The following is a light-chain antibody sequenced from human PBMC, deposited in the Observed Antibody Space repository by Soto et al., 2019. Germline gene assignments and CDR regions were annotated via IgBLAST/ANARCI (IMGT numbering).Light chain of an antibody. CDR2: GAS. CDR3: QQRNDWPLT. J-gene: IGKJ5*01. V-gene: IGKV3D-20*02. CDR1: QSVSSSY. Sequence: EIVLTQSPGTLSLSPGERATLSCRASQSVSSSYLAWYQQKPGQAPRLLIYGASSRATGIPDRFSGSGSGTDFTLTISRLEPEDFAVYYCQQRNDWPLTFGPGTRLEIK.